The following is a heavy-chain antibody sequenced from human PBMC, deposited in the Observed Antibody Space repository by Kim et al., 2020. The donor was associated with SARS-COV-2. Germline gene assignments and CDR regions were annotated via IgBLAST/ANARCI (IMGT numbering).Heavy chain of an antibody. Sequence: SETLSLTCAVYGGSFSGYYWSWIRQPPGKGLGWIGEINHSGSTNYNPSLKSRVTISVDTSKNQFSLKLSSVTTADTAVYYCARHFGVVIKGRKGGMDVWGQGTTVTVSS. CDR3: ARHFGVVIKGRKGGMDV. J-gene: IGHJ6*02. V-gene: IGHV4-34*01. D-gene: IGHD3-3*01. CDR1: GGSFSGYY. CDR2: INHSGST.